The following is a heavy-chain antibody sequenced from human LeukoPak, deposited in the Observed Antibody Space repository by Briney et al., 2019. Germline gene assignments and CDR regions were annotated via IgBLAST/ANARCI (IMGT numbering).Heavy chain of an antibody. D-gene: IGHD6-19*01. CDR1: GGSFSGYY. Sequence: PSATLSLTCAVYGGSFSGYYWSWIRPPPGKGLEWIGEINHSGSTNYNPSLKSRVTISVDTSKNQFSLKLSSVTAADTAVYYCARARIAVATPGYYGMDVWGQGTTVTVSS. CDR3: ARARIAVATPGYYGMDV. V-gene: IGHV4-34*01. CDR2: INHSGST. J-gene: IGHJ6*02.